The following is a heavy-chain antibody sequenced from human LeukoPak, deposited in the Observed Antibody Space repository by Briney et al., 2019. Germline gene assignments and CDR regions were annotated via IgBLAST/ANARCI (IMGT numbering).Heavy chain of an antibody. J-gene: IGHJ4*02. D-gene: IGHD4/OR15-4a*01. V-gene: IGHV1-46*01. Sequence: ASVKVSCKASGYTFTSYYMPWVRQAPGRGLEWMGIINPSGGSTSYAQKFQGRVTMTRDMSTSTVYMELSSLRAEDTAVYYCARRAGAYSHPYDYWGQGTLVTVSS. CDR3: ARRAGAYSHPYDY. CDR1: GYTFTSYY. CDR2: INPSGGST.